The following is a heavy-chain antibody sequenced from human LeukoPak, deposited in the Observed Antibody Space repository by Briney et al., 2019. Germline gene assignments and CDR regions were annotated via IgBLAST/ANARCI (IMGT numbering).Heavy chain of an antibody. Sequence: GGSLRLSCAASGFTVSRNYMSWVRQAPGKGLEWVSVIYSGGSTYYAVSVKGRFTISRDNSKNTLYLQMNSLRAEDTAVYYCARFYCGGDCYAGYFDYWGQGTLVTVSS. CDR1: GFTVSRNY. CDR3: ARFYCGGDCYAGYFDY. V-gene: IGHV3-53*01. J-gene: IGHJ4*02. D-gene: IGHD2-21*02. CDR2: IYSGGST.